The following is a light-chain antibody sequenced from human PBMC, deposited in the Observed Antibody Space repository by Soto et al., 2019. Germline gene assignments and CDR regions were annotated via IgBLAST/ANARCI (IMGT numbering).Light chain of an antibody. CDR2: EGS. CDR1: SSDVGSYNL. J-gene: IGLJ1*01. CDR3: CSYAGSSTYV. V-gene: IGLV2-23*01. Sequence: QSVLTQPASVSGSPGQSITISCTGTSSDVGSYNLVSWYQQHPGKAPKLMIYEGSKRPSXXXXXXXXXXXXNTASLTISGLQAEDEADYYCCSYAGSSTYVFGTGTKVTVL.